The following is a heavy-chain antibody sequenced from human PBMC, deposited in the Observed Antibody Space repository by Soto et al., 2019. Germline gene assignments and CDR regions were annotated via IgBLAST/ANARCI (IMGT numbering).Heavy chain of an antibody. Sequence: PGESLKISCKGSGYSFTSYWISWVRQIPWKGLEWMGIIYPGDSDTRYSPSFQGQVTISADKSISTAYLQWSSLKASDTAMYYCARTSAAGKYYYGMDVWGQGTTVTVSS. CDR2: IYPGDSDT. V-gene: IGHV5-51*01. CDR1: GYSFTSYW. J-gene: IGHJ6*02. D-gene: IGHD6-13*01. CDR3: ARTSAAGKYYYGMDV.